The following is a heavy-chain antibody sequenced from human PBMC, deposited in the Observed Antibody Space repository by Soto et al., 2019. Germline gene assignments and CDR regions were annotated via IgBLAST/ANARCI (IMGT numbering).Heavy chain of an antibody. CDR3: ARRELAGTHDY. J-gene: IGHJ4*02. D-gene: IGHD6-19*01. Sequence: PGESVKSSGKGSGYSFTIYWIGWVLQMPGKGLEWMGIIYPGDSDTRYSPSFQGQVTISADKSISTAYLQWSSLKASDTAMYYCARRELAGTHDYWGQGTLVTVSS. CDR2: IYPGDSDT. CDR1: GYSFTIYW. V-gene: IGHV5-51*01.